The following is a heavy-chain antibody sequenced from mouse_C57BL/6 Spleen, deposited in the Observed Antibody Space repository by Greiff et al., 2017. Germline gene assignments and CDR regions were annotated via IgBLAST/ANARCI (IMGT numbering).Heavy chain of an antibody. D-gene: IGHD4-1*01. CDR2: ISSGSSTI. CDR3: ARDWVEYWYFDV. J-gene: IGHJ1*03. CDR1: GFTFSDYG. V-gene: IGHV5-17*01. Sequence: EVMLVESGGGLVKPGGSLKLSCAASGFTFSDYGMHWVRQAPEKGLEWVAYISSGSSTIYYADTVKGRFTISRDNAKNTLFLQMTSLRSEDTAMYYCARDWVEYWYFDVWGTGTTVTVSS.